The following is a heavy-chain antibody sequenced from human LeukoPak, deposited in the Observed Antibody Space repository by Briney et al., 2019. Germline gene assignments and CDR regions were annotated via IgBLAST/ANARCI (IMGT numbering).Heavy chain of an antibody. J-gene: IGHJ4*02. D-gene: IGHD3-3*01. CDR2: IRYVGSNK. CDR1: GFTFSSYG. Sequence: GGSLRLSCAASGFTFSSYGMHWVRQAPGKGREWVAFIRYVGSNKYYADSVKGRFTISRDNSKNTLYLQMNSLRAEDTAVYYCAKDDHYDFWSGHDYWGQGTLVTVSS. CDR3: AKDDHYDFWSGHDY. V-gene: IGHV3-30*02.